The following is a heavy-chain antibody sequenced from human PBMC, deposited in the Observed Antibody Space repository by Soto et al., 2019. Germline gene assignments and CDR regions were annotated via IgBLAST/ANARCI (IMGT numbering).Heavy chain of an antibody. Sequence: PXGSLRLTCAASGFTFSSYAMSGVRQAPGKGLEWVSAISGSGGSTYYADSVKGRFTISRDNSKNTLYLQMNSLRAEDTAVYYCETRRSFPPYYWGQGTLVTVSS. V-gene: IGHV3-23*01. J-gene: IGHJ4*02. CDR2: ISGSGGST. D-gene: IGHD3-10*01. CDR3: ETRRSFPPYY. CDR1: GFTFSSYA.